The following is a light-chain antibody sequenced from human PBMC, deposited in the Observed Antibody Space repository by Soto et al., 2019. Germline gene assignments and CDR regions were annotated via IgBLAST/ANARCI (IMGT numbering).Light chain of an antibody. CDR3: QSYDSSLSAVV. Sequence: QSVLTQPHSVSGAPGQRVTISCTGSSSNIGAGYDVHWYQQLPGTAPKLLIYGNSNRPSGVPDRFSGSKSGTSASLAITGLQAEDEAGYYCQSYDSSLSAVVFGGGTKLTVL. CDR1: SSNIGAGYD. CDR2: GNS. J-gene: IGLJ2*01. V-gene: IGLV1-40*01.